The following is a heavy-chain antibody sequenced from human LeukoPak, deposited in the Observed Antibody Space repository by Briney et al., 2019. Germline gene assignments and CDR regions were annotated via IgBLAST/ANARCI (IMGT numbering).Heavy chain of an antibody. Sequence: SETLSLTCSVPGVSIRSYFWSWIRQTPGKGLEGIGFMSYSGINNYNLSLKSRGTISLDTSRNQFSLRLNSVTAADTAIYYCTREEGAWGYGSSGFDSWGQGILVTVSS. CDR3: TREEGAWGYGSSGFDS. V-gene: IGHV4-59*13. D-gene: IGHD3-10*01. CDR2: MSYSGIN. CDR1: GVSIRSYF. J-gene: IGHJ5*01.